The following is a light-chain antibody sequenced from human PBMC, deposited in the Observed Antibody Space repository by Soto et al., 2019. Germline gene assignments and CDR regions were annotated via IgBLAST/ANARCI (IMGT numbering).Light chain of an antibody. CDR1: SSNIGAPYD. Sequence: QPVLTQPPSVSGAPGQRVTISCSGSSSNIGAPYDVHWYQHLPGTAPKLLLSGNDNRPSGVPDRFSGSRSGTSASLAITGLQAEDEADYYCQSYDSSLSAWVFGGGTRSPS. V-gene: IGLV1-40*01. CDR2: GND. J-gene: IGLJ3*02. CDR3: QSYDSSLSAWV.